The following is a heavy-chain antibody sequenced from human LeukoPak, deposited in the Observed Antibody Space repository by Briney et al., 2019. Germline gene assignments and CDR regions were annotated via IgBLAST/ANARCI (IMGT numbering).Heavy chain of an antibody. V-gene: IGHV3-23*01. Sequence: GGSPRLSCAASGFTFSSYAMSWVRQAPGKGLEWVSAISGSGGSTYYADSVKGRFTISRDNSKNTLYLQMNSLRAEDTAVYYCAKDARTRVTGTRLYYFDYWGQGTLVTVSS. CDR2: ISGSGGST. D-gene: IGHD1-1*01. CDR3: AKDARTRVTGTRLYYFDY. CDR1: GFTFSSYA. J-gene: IGHJ4*02.